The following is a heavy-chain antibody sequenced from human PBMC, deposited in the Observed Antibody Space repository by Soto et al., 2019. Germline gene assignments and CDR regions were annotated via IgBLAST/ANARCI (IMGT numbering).Heavy chain of an antibody. Sequence: GGSLRLSCAASGFTVSSNYMSWVRQAPGKGLEWVSVIYSGGSTYYADSVNGRFTISKDNSKNTLYLQMNSLRAEDTAVYYCAREAAMVTAGGMDVWGQGTTVTVSS. J-gene: IGHJ6*02. CDR2: IYSGGST. CDR3: AREAAMVTAGGMDV. CDR1: GFTVSSNY. V-gene: IGHV3-66*01. D-gene: IGHD5-18*01.